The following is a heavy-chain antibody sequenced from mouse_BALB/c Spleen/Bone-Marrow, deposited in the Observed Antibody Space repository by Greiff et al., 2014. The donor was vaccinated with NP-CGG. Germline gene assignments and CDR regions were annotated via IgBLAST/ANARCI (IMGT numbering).Heavy chain of an antibody. D-gene: IGHD2-10*01. J-gene: IGHJ4*01. V-gene: IGHV1S81*02. CDR2: INPSNGRT. CDR3: AIGLLGDY. Sequence: QFQLQQSGAELVKPGASVKLSCKASGYTFASYWMHWVKQRPGQGLEWIGEINPSNGRTNYNEKFKSKATLTVDKSSSTAYMQLSSLTSEDSAVYYCAIGLLGDYWGQGTSVTVSS. CDR1: GYTFASYW.